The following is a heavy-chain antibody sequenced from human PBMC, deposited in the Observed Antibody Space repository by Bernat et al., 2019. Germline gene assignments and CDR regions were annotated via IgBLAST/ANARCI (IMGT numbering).Heavy chain of an antibody. Sequence: EVQLLESGGGLVQPGGSLRLSCVASGFTFSNYAMSWVRQVPGKGLEWVSDISDRGDGAHYADSVKGRFTISRDNSKNTLYVQMNSLRAEDTAVYYCAISATAHWGQGTLVTVSS. J-gene: IGHJ4*02. CDR2: ISDRGDGA. D-gene: IGHD2-15*01. CDR3: AISATAH. CDR1: GFTFSNYA. V-gene: IGHV3-23*01.